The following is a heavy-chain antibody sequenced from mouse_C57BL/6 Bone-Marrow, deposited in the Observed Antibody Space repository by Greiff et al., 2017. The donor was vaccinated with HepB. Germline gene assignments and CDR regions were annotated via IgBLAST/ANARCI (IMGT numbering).Heavy chain of an antibody. V-gene: IGHV2-6-1*01. Sequence: VQLQQSGPGLVAPSQSLSITCTVSGFSLTSYGVHWVRQPPGKGLEWLVVIWSDGSTTYNSALKSRLSISKDNSKSQVFLKMNSLQTDDTAMYYCARHKGGDYRYFDVWGTGTTVTVSS. J-gene: IGHJ1*03. D-gene: IGHD2-4*01. CDR3: ARHKGGDYRYFDV. CDR2: IWSDGST. CDR1: GFSLTSYG.